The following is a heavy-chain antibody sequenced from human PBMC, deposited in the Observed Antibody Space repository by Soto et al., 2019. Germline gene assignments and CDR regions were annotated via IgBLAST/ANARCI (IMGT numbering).Heavy chain of an antibody. CDR3: ARGHWLGK. CDR1: GFTFSDYL. V-gene: IGHV3-7*01. J-gene: IGHJ4*02. Sequence: EVQLVDSGGALVQPGESLRLSCAASGFTFSDYLMTWVRQAPGKGLEWVATIKQDGNEKYYVDSVKGRFTISRDNAKDSLYLQLSALRAEDTAVYYCARGHWLGKWGQGTRVTVSS. CDR2: IKQDGNEK. D-gene: IGHD6-19*01.